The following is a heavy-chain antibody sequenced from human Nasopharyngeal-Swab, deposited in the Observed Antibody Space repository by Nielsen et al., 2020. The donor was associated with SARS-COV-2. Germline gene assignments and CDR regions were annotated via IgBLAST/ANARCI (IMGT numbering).Heavy chain of an antibody. D-gene: IGHD2-15*01. Sequence: GESLNISCAASGFTFSGYAMSWVRQPPGKGQEMVSAIGGTGGTTYYADPEKGQFTITRDTSKNTLYLQMNSMSAEDTAVYYCAKERGCSGGSCYVHWYFDLWGRGTLVTVSS. CDR1: GFTFSGYA. CDR3: AKERGCSGGSCYVHWYFDL. V-gene: IGHV3-23*01. CDR2: IGGTGGTT. J-gene: IGHJ2*01.